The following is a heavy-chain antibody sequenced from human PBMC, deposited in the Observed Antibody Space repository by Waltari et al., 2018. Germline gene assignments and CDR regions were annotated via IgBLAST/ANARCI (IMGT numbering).Heavy chain of an antibody. V-gene: IGHV1-8*01. CDR1: GYTFTSYD. CDR3: ASGVIVSYSGSFSFQH. CDR2: MNLNGCNT. J-gene: IGHJ1*01. D-gene: IGHD3-10*01. Sequence: QVQLVQSGAEVKKPGASVKVSCKASGYTFTSYDINWVRQATGQGLEWMGFMNLNGCNTGYAQKLQGRVTMTRNTSISTAFLGLSSLRFVGSAVYYCASGVIVSYSGSFSFQHWGQGTLVTVSS.